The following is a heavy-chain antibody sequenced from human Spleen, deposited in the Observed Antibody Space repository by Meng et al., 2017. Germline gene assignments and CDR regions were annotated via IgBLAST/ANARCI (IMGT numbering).Heavy chain of an antibody. J-gene: IGHJ6*02. CDR2: TNSDGSST. CDR3: GKYGMDV. V-gene: IGHV3-74*01. Sequence: VQPVESGGGLVQPGGSLRLSCAASGFTFSGAWMHWVRQAPGKGLVWVSRTNSDGSSTRYADSVKGRFTISRDNAKNTLYLQMNSLRVEDTAVYYCGKYGMDVWGQGTTVTVSS. CDR1: GFTFSGAW.